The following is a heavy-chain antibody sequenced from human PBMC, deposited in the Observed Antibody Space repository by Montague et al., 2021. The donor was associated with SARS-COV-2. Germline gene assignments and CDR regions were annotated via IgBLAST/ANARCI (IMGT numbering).Heavy chain of an antibody. J-gene: IGHJ6*02. D-gene: IGHD3-10*01. Sequence: SETLSLTCTVSGGSISSSSYYWGWIRQPPGKGLEWIGSIYYSGSTYYNPSLKSRVTISVDTSKNQFSLKLSSVTAADTAVYYCARQPVLLWFGELFRGGGMDVWGQGTMVTVSS. CDR1: GGSISSSSYY. CDR2: IYYSGST. V-gene: IGHV4-39*01. CDR3: ARQPVLLWFGELFRGGGMDV.